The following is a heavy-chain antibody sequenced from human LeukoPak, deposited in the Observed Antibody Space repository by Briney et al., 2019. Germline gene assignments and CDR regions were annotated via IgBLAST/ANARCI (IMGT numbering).Heavy chain of an antibody. D-gene: IGHD2-8*01. CDR1: GFTFSNFW. V-gene: IGHV3-74*01. Sequence: PAVSLSLSCAASGFTFSNFWLHWVRQAPGKGPVWVSRIDSDVRSTTYAYSVKGPFTISRDNAKNTLYLQMNSLKAEDTAVYYCARGTGYGIFDIWGQGTMVTVSS. CDR3: ARGTGYGIFDI. J-gene: IGHJ3*02. CDR2: IDSDVRST.